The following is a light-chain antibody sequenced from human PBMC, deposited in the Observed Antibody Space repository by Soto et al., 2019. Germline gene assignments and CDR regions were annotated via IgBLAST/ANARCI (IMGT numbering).Light chain of an antibody. CDR3: QQYGSSPRT. V-gene: IGKV3-20*01. CDR2: GAS. CDR1: QSVSSSF. J-gene: IGKJ1*01. Sequence: EIVLTQSPGTLSLSPGERATLSCRASQSVSSSFLAWYQQRPGQTPRLLIYGASSRATGISDRFSGSGSGTDFTLTISRLEPEDFAVYYCQQYGSSPRTFGQVTKVDIK.